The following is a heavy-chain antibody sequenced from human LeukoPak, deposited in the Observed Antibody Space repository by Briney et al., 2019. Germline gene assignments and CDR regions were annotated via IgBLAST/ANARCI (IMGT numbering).Heavy chain of an antibody. V-gene: IGHV3-21*01. CDR1: GFTFSSYT. D-gene: IGHD5-18*01. CDR2: ISSSSSYI. J-gene: IGHJ4*02. CDR3: ARGMQLWYTDY. Sequence: GGSLRLSCAASGFTFSSYTMNWVRQAPGKGLEWVSSISSSSSYIYYADSVKGRFTISRDNAKNSLYPQMNSLRAEDTAVYYCARGMQLWYTDYWGQGTLVTVSS.